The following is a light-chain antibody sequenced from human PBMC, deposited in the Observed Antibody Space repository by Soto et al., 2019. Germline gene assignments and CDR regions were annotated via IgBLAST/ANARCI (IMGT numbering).Light chain of an antibody. J-gene: IGKJ5*01. CDR2: GAS. CDR1: QSVSNNY. V-gene: IGKV3-20*01. Sequence: EIVLTQSPGTLSLSPGERATLSCRASQSVSNNYLAWYQQKPGQAPRLLIYGASNRATGIPDRFSGSGSGTDFTLTIGRLGPEDFAVYYCQQYENSPITFGQGTRLEIK. CDR3: QQYENSPIT.